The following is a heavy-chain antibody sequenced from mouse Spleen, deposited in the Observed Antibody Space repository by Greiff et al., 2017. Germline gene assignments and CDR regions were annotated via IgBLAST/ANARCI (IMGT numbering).Heavy chain of an antibody. CDR1: GYTFTSYW. Sequence: QVQLQQPGAELVRPGPSVKLSCKASGYTFTSYWMDWVKQRPGQGLEWIGNIYPSDSETHYNQKFKDKATLTVDKSSSTAYMQLSSLTSEDSAVYYCARNGNLYYFDYWGQGTTLTVSS. J-gene: IGHJ2*01. V-gene: IGHV1-61*01. CDR3: ARNGNLYYFDY. CDR2: IYPSDSET. D-gene: IGHD2-1*01.